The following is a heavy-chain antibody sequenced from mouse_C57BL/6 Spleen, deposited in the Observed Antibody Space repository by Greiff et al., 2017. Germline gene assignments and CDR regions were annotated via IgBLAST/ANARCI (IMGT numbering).Heavy chain of an antibody. Sequence: VKLVESGAELARPGASVKMSCKASGYTFTSYTMHWVKQRPVQGLEWLGYINPSSGYTKYNQKFKDKATLTADKSSSTAYMQLSSLTSEDSAVYYCARGDGNLYYFDYWGQGTTLTVSS. CDR3: ARGDGNLYYFDY. CDR2: INPSSGYT. CDR1: GYTFTSYT. D-gene: IGHD2-1*01. V-gene: IGHV1-4*01. J-gene: IGHJ2*01.